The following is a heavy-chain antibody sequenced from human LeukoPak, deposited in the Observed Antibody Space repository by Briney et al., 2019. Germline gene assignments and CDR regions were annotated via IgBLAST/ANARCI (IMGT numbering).Heavy chain of an antibody. J-gene: IGHJ4*02. Sequence: GGSLRLSCAASGFTFSRYDMSWVRQAPGKGLEWVSAITDSGGSTYYADSVRGRYTISRDDSKNTLYLLMNSLRAEDTAVYYCAKEDTLTTVYFDYWGQGTPVTVSS. D-gene: IGHD4-17*01. CDR2: ITDSGGST. CDR1: GFTFSRYD. CDR3: AKEDTLTTVYFDY. V-gene: IGHV3-23*01.